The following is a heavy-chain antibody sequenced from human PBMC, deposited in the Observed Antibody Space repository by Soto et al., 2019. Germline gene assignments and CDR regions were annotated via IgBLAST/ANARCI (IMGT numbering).Heavy chain of an antibody. D-gene: IGHD5-12*01. CDR2: MYQSGST. CDR1: GGSISSGGYS. Sequence: PSETLSLTCAVSGGSISSGGYSWSWIRQPPGKGLEWIGYMYQSGSTNYNPTLKSQVTKSIDKSKNQFTMKQSSVTAADTAVYYCARHLSPGDIALDCWGQGTLVTVSS. J-gene: IGHJ4*02. V-gene: IGHV4-30-2*01. CDR3: ARHLSPGDIALDC.